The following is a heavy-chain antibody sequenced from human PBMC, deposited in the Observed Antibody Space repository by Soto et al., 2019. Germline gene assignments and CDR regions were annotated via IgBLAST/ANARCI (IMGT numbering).Heavy chain of an antibody. Sequence: PGGSLRLSCAASGFTFSSYEMNWVRQAPGKGLEWVSYISSSGSTIYYADSVKGRFTISRDNAKNSLYLQMNSLRAEDTAVYYCARGLYSGSLIFDYWGRGTLVTVSS. CDR3: ARGLYSGSLIFDY. CDR2: ISSSGSTI. D-gene: IGHD1-26*01. J-gene: IGHJ4*02. V-gene: IGHV3-48*03. CDR1: GFTFSSYE.